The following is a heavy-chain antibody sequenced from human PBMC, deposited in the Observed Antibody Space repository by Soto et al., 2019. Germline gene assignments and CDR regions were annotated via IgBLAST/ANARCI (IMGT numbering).Heavy chain of an antibody. CDR1: GFTFSSYG. Sequence: QVQLVESGGGVVQPGRSLRLSCAASGFTFSSYGMHWVRQAPGKGLEWVAVISYDGSNKYYADSVKGRFTISRDNSKNTLYLQMNSLRAEDTAVYYCAKDGLERYFDWAHDYWGQGTLVTVSS. CDR3: AKDGLERYFDWAHDY. V-gene: IGHV3-30*18. J-gene: IGHJ4*02. CDR2: ISYDGSNK. D-gene: IGHD3-9*01.